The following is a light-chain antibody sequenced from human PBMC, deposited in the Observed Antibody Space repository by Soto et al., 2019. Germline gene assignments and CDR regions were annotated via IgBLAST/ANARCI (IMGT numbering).Light chain of an antibody. CDR3: LLFYGDGVV. CDR1: TGAVTSGYY. CDR2: STT. J-gene: IGLJ2*01. Sequence: QTVVTQEPSLTVSPGGTVTLTCASSTGAVTSGYYPNWFQQKPGQPPRALIYSTTYKHSWTPARFSGSLLGGIAALTLSGVQHEDEADYYCLLFYGDGVVFGGGTKLTVL. V-gene: IGLV7-43*01.